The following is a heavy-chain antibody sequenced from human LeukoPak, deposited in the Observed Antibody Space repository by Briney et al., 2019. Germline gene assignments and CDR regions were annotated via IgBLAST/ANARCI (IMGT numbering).Heavy chain of an antibody. Sequence: ASVKVSCKASGCTFTTYGISWVRQAPGQGLEWMGWISVNSGKTNYAQKLQGRVTMTTDTSTSTAYMELRSLRSDDTAVYYCARDNRWSDYPPLGYWGQGTLVTVSS. CDR2: ISVNSGKT. V-gene: IGHV1-18*01. J-gene: IGHJ4*02. CDR3: ARDNRWSDYPPLGY. D-gene: IGHD3-3*01. CDR1: GCTFTTYG.